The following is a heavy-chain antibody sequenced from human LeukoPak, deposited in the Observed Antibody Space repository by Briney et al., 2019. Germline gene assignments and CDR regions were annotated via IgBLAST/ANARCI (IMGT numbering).Heavy chain of an antibody. D-gene: IGHD1-14*01. V-gene: IGHV4-59*01. CDR2: IYYSGST. J-gene: IGHJ4*02. CDR1: GGSISSYY. CDR3: ARETTSQGARFDY. Sequence: SETLSLTCTVSGGSISSYYWSWIRQPPGKGLEWIGYIYYSGSTNYNPSLKSRVTISVDTSKNQFSLKLSSVTAADTAVYYCARETTSQGARFDYWGQGTLVTVSS.